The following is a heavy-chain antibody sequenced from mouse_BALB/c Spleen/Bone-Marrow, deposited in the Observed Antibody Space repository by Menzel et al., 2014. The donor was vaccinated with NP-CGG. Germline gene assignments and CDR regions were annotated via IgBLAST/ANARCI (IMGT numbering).Heavy chain of an antibody. CDR3: ARHGITRLLDY. V-gene: IGHV5-9-3*01. J-gene: IGHJ2*01. CDR1: GFTSSSYA. CDR2: ISSGGSYT. Sequence: EVQVVESGGGLVKPGGSLKLSCAASGFTSSSYAMSWVRQTPEKRLEWVATISSGGSYTYYPDSVKGRSTISRDNAKNTLYLQTSSLRSEDTAMYYCARHGITRLLDYWGQGTTLTASS. D-gene: IGHD2-4*01.